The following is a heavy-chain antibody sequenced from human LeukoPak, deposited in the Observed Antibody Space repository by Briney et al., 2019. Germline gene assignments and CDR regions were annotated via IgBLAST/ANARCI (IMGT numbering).Heavy chain of an antibody. CDR1: GYTFTGYY. Sequence: SVKVSCKASGYTFTGYYMHWVRQAPGQGLEWMGRIIPILGIANYAQKFQGRVTITADKSTSTAYMELSSLRSEDTAVYYCARLAAYYYDSSGYYRGYYFDYWGQGTLVTVSS. CDR2: IIPILGIA. J-gene: IGHJ4*02. CDR3: ARLAAYYYDSSGYYRGYYFDY. V-gene: IGHV1-69*02. D-gene: IGHD3-22*01.